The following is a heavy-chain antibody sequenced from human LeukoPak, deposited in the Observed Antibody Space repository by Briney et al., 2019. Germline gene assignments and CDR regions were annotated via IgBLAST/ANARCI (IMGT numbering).Heavy chain of an antibody. J-gene: IGHJ4*02. CDR2: ISAYNGNT. CDR3: ARETRSMVMFDY. D-gene: IGHD2-8*01. V-gene: IGHV1-18*01. CDR1: GYTFTSYG. Sequence: ASVKVSCKASGYTFTSYGISWVRQAPGQGLEWMGWISAYNGNTNYAQKLQGRVTMTTDTSTSTAYLELRSLRSDDTAVYYCARETRSMVMFDYWGQGTLVTVSS.